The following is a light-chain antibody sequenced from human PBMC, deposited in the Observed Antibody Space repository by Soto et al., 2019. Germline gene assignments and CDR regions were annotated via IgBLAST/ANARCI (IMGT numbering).Light chain of an antibody. CDR1: QSVGSN. Sequence: EIVMTQSPATLSVSPGERATLSCRASQSVGSNLAWYQQKPGQAPRLLIYGASTRATGIPARFRGSGSGTEFTLTISSLQSEDFAVYYCQQRSNWPTFGPGTKVDIK. J-gene: IGKJ3*01. CDR2: GAS. CDR3: QQRSNWPT. V-gene: IGKV3-15*01.